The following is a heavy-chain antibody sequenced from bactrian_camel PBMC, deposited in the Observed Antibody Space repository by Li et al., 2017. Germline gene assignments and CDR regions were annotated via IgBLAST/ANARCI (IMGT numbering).Heavy chain of an antibody. Sequence: HVQLVESGGGLVQPGGSLRLSCAASGFISSSYWMYWVRQAPGKGLEWVSSISSLGALTYYADSVKGRFTIPRDNAKNTVYLQMNSLKSEDTALYYCATVPTSYYTPIPYNYWGQGTQVTVS. CDR1: GFISSSYW. D-gene: IGHD2*01. V-gene: IGHV3S1*01. J-gene: IGHJ4*01. CDR3: ATVPTSYYTPIPYNY. CDR2: ISSLGALT.